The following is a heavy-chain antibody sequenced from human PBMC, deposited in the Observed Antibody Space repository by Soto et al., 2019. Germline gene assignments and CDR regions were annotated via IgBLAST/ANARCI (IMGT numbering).Heavy chain of an antibody. J-gene: IGHJ4*02. CDR1: GGSISSYH. CDR2: TSNSAPT. V-gene: IGHV4-59*08. Sequence: SETLSLTCTVSGGSISSYHWSWIRQSPGKGLEWIGYTSNSAPTIYNPSLKSRVTISADTSKNQFSLRLSPVTAADTAVDFCAILFRDVYNAVQYWGQGALVTVS. CDR3: AILFRDVYNAVQY. D-gene: IGHD3-3*01.